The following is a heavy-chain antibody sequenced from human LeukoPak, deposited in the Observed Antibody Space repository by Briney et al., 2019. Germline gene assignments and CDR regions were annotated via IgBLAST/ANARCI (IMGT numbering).Heavy chain of an antibody. CDR2: MNPNSLNT. D-gene: IGHD3/OR15-3a*01. V-gene: IGHV1-8*01. CDR1: GYTFMSYD. CDR3: ARALSWTTESYYYMDV. Sequence: ASVKVSCKTSGYTFMSYDINWVRQDTGQGLEWMGWMNPNSLNTGYGQKFQGRVTLTMNTSISTAYMELSSLRSEDTAVYYCARALSWTTESYYYMDVWGKGTTVTVSS. J-gene: IGHJ6*03.